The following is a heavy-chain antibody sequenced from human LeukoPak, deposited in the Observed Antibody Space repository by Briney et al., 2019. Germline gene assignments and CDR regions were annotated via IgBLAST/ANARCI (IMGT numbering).Heavy chain of an antibody. CDR1: GFTFSSYA. J-gene: IGHJ6*03. D-gene: IGHD3-22*01. V-gene: IGHV3-23*01. Sequence: GSLRLSCAASGFTFSSYAMSWVRQAPGKALEWVSAISGSGGSTYYADSVKGRFTISRDNSKNTLYLQMNSLRAEDTAVYYCAKSGGYNYYYYMDVWGKGTTVTVSS. CDR3: AKSGGYNYYYYMDV. CDR2: ISGSGGST.